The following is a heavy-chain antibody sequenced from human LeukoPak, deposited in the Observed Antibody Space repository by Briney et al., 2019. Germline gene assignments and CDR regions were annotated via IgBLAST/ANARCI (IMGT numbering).Heavy chain of an antibody. CDR3: ARGFRPDSSGWYSGYYYYYMDV. Sequence: ASVKVSCKASGYTFTGKYMYWVRQAPGQGLEWMGWINPNSGGTNYAQKFQGRVTMTRDTSISTAYMELSSLRSEDTAVYYCARGFRPDSSGWYSGYYYYYMDVWGKGTTVTVSS. J-gene: IGHJ6*03. CDR1: GYTFTGKY. V-gene: IGHV1-2*02. CDR2: INPNSGGT. D-gene: IGHD6-19*01.